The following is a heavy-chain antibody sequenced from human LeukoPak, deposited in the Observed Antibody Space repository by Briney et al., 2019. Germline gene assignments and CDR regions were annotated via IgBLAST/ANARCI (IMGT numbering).Heavy chain of an antibody. J-gene: IGHJ4*02. CDR2: IYSGGST. CDR1: RFTFSNAY. Sequence: GGSLRLSCAASRFTFSNAYMSWVRQAPGKGLEWVSVIYSGGSTYYADSVKGRFTISRDNSKNTLYLQMNSLRAEDTAVYYCARGGSSWYLDWGQGTLVTVSS. V-gene: IGHV3-53*01. D-gene: IGHD6-13*01. CDR3: ARGGSSWYLD.